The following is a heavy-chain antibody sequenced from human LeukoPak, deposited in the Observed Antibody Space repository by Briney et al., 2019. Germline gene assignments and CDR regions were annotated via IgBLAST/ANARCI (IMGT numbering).Heavy chain of an antibody. CDR1: GFTFSSYS. J-gene: IGHJ4*02. CDR2: ISRSSSTI. V-gene: IGHV3-48*04. D-gene: IGHD6-13*01. Sequence: RGSLRLSCAASGFTFSSYSMNWVRQAPGQGLEWLSYISRSSSTIYYADSVKGRFTISRDNAKNSLYLQMNSLRAEDTAVYYCARGYHSSSWYWADYWGQGTLVTVSS. CDR3: ARGYHSSSWYWADY.